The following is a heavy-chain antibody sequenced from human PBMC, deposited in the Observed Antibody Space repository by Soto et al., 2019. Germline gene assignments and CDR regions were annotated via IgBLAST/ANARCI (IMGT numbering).Heavy chain of an antibody. CDR3: ARRGLGYSGYDPYYYYGMDV. J-gene: IGHJ6*02. CDR2: IYPGDHET. V-gene: IGHV5-51*01. Sequence: PGESLKISCQSSGYTFSNFWIGWVRQLPGKGLEWMGIIYPGDHETRYSPSFHGKVTISADRSINTAYLQWNSLKASDTAMYYCARRGLGYSGYDPYYYYGMDVWGQGTTVTVSS. D-gene: IGHD5-12*01. CDR1: GYTFSNFW.